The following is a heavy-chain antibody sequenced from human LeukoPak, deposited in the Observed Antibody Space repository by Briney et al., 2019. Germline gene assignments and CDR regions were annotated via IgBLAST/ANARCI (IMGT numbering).Heavy chain of an antibody. Sequence: ASVKVSCTASGYTFTNYAMHWVRQAPGQRLEWMGWINAGNGNTKYSQKFQGRVTMTRDTSISTAYMELSRLRSDDTAVYYCARERAVQGYCSGGSCYINDYWGQGTLVTVSS. CDR2: INAGNGNT. J-gene: IGHJ4*02. V-gene: IGHV1-3*01. CDR3: ARERAVQGYCSGGSCYINDY. CDR1: GYTFTNYA. D-gene: IGHD2-15*01.